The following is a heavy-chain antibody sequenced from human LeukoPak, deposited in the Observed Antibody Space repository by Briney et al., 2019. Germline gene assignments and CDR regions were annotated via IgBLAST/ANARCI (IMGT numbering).Heavy chain of an antibody. CDR3: ARVTGYMVEDYFDY. D-gene: IGHD5-12*01. CDR2: IYYSGST. V-gene: IGHV4-59*01. CDR1: GVSISSYY. J-gene: IGHJ4*02. Sequence: SETLSLTCTVSGVSISSYYWSWIRQPPGKGLEWIGYIYYSGSTNYNPSLKSRVTISVDTSKNQFSLRLSSVTAADTAVYYCARVTGYMVEDYFDYWGQGTLVTVSS.